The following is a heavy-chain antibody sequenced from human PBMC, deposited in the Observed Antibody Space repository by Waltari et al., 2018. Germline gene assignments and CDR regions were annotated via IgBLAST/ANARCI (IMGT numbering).Heavy chain of an antibody. V-gene: IGHV4-39*07. Sequence: QLQLQESGPGLGKPSETLSLTCTVPGGSISHSSYYLGRIRQPPGNGLEWIGSIYYSGSTYYNPSLKSRVTISVDTSKNQFSLKLSSVTAADTAVYYCARGTLGYCSSTSCYTFDPWGQGTLVTVSS. CDR3: ARGTLGYCSSTSCYTFDP. D-gene: IGHD2-2*02. CDR1: GGSISHSSYY. J-gene: IGHJ5*02. CDR2: IYYSGST.